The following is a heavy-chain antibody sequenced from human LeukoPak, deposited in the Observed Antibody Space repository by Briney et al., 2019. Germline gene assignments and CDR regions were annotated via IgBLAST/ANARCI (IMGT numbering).Heavy chain of an antibody. CDR1: GFTFSSYE. V-gene: IGHV3-48*03. CDR2: ISSSGSTI. D-gene: IGHD6-19*01. CDR3: ARDFEISSG. Sequence: GGSLRLSCAASGFTFSSYEMNWVRQAPGKGLEWVSYISSSGSTIYYADSVKDRFTISRDSAKNSLYLQMNSLRAEDTAVYYCARDFEISSGWGQGTLVTVSS. J-gene: IGHJ4*02.